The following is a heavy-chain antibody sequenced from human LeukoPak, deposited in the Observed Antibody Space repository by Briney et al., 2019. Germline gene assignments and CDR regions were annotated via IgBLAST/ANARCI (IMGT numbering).Heavy chain of an antibody. V-gene: IGHV1-8*01. CDR1: GYTFTSYD. Sequence: ASVKVSCKASGYTFTSYDINWVRQATGQGLEWVGWMNPNSGHTGYAQKLQGRVTMTRNTSIRTAYMELSSLRSEDTAVYYCARVWSPDYYDSSGYVDYWGQGTLVTASS. CDR3: ARVWSPDYYDSSGYVDY. J-gene: IGHJ4*02. D-gene: IGHD3-22*01. CDR2: MNPNSGHT.